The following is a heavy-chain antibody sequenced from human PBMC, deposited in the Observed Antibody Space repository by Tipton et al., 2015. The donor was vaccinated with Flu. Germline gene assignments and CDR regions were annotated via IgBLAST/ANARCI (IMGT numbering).Heavy chain of an antibody. D-gene: IGHD3-10*01. J-gene: IGHJ4*02. CDR1: GFTFNIYA. CDR3: AKARYGSGGFYYLDY. CDR2: ISSGADST. V-gene: IGHV3-23*01. Sequence: SLRLSCAASGFTFNIYAMSWFRQAPGKGLEWISAISSGADSTYHADSVKGRFTISRDNFNNTLFLQMNSLRAEDTAVYYCAKARYGSGGFYYLDYWGQGALVTVSS.